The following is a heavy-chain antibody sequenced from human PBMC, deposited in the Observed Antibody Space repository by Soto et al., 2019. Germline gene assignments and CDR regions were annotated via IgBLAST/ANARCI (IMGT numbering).Heavy chain of an antibody. CDR3: AKPRPLARYFDWWYFDL. Sequence: GGSLRLSCAASGFTFSSYAMSWVRQAPGKGLEWVSAISGSGGSTYYADSVKGRFTISRDNSKNTLYLQMNSLRAEDTAVYYCAKPRPLARYFDWWYFDLWGRGTLVTVSS. J-gene: IGHJ2*01. CDR2: ISGSGGST. D-gene: IGHD3-9*01. V-gene: IGHV3-23*01. CDR1: GFTFSSYA.